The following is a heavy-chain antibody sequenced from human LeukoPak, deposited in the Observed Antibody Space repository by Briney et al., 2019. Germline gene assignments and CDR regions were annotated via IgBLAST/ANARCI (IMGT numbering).Heavy chain of an antibody. J-gene: IGHJ4*02. D-gene: IGHD6-13*01. CDR1: VYSFTGYY. CDR3: ARGLAGAGTGY. Sequence: GASVKVSCKASVYSFTGYYMHWVRQAPGQGVEWMGWINPNSADTNYAQRFQGRVTMTRDTSISTAYMQLDRLTSDDTAIYYCARGLAGAGTGYWGQGTLVTVSS. CDR2: INPNSADT. V-gene: IGHV1-2*02.